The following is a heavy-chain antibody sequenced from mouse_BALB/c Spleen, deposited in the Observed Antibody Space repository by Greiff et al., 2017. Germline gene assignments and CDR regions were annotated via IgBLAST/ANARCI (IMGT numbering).Heavy chain of an antibody. J-gene: IGHJ4*01. V-gene: IGHV5-6-3*01. CDR2: INSNGGST. Sequence: EVKVVESGGGLVQPGGSLKLSCAASGFTFSSYGMSWVRQTPDKRLELVATINSNGGSTYYPDSVKGRFTISRDNAKNTLYLQMSSLKSEDTAMYYCARRGSTATYYAMDYWGQGTSVTVSS. CDR1: GFTFSSYG. D-gene: IGHD1-2*01. CDR3: ARRGSTATYYAMDY.